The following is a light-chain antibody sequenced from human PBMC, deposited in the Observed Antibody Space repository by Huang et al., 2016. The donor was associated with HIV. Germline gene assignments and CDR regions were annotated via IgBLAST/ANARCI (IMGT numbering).Light chain of an antibody. V-gene: IGKV3-15*01. Sequence: EIVMTQSPGTMSVSPGERATLSCRASQSISNNLAWYQQRPGQAPSRLIFGASTVATGIPARFSGSASGTVFTLTISSLQGEDSAVYHCQQYNNWPFTFGQGTKLEIK. CDR1: QSISNN. J-gene: IGKJ2*01. CDR3: QQYNNWPFT. CDR2: GAS.